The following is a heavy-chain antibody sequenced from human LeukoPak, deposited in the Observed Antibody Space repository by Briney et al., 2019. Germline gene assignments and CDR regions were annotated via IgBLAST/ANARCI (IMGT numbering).Heavy chain of an antibody. D-gene: IGHD1-7*01. CDR1: GFTFSSYA. CDR3: AKHRTNWNYVDAFDI. CDR2: ISYDGSNK. J-gene: IGHJ3*02. V-gene: IGHV3-30-3*02. Sequence: GGSLRLSCAASGFTFSSYAMHWVRQAPGKGLEWVAVISYDGSNKYYADSVKGRFTISRDNSKNTLYLQMNSLRAEDTAVYYCAKHRTNWNYVDAFDIWGQGTMVTVSS.